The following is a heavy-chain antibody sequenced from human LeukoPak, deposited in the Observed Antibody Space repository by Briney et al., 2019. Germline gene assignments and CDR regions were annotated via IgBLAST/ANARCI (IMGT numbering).Heavy chain of an antibody. Sequence: GGSLRLSYAASGFKFNDYPMSWVRQTPGKGLEWVSAITSSGDTTYYADSVRGRFTISRDNSKNTLYLQMNTLRAEDRAVYYCAKENPVGGTNYFDYWGQGTLVTVSS. CDR1: GFKFNDYP. J-gene: IGHJ4*02. CDR3: AKENPVGGTNYFDY. V-gene: IGHV3-23*01. CDR2: ITSSGDTT. D-gene: IGHD1-26*01.